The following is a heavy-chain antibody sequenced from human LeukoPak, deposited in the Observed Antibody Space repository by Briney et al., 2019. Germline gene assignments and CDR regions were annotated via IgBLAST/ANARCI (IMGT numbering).Heavy chain of an antibody. J-gene: IGHJ4*02. CDR2: FDPEDGET. V-gene: IGHV1-24*01. CDR1: GYTLTELS. Sequence: ASVKVSCKVSGYTLTELSMHWVRQAPGKGLEWMGGFDPEDGETIYAQKFQGRVTMTEDTSTDTAYMELSSLRSEDTAVYYCATGSYDFWSGYSAPPFDYWGQGTLVTVSS. CDR3: ATGSYDFWSGYSAPPFDY. D-gene: IGHD3-3*01.